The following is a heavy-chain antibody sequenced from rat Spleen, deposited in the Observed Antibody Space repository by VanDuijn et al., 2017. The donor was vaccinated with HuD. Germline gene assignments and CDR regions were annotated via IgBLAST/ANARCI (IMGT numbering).Heavy chain of an antibody. V-gene: IGHV5-22*01. CDR1: GLSFSNYD. Sequence: EVQLVESGGGLVQPGRSLKLSCTASGLSFSNYDMAWVRQAPTKGLEWVASISFEGSSTYYGDSVKGRFTISRDNAKTTLYLQLNSLRSEDTATYYCARHSYAPIYVMDAWGQGASVTVSS. J-gene: IGHJ4*01. CDR3: ARHSYAPIYVMDA. CDR2: ISFEGSST. D-gene: IGHD1-12*01.